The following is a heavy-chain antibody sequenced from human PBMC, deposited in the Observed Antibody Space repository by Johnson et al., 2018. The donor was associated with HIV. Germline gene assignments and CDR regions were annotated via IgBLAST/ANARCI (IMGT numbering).Heavy chain of an antibody. CDR2: IKSKTDGGTT. V-gene: IGHV3-15*01. CDR3: ARGRAYYYDSSGDAFDI. CDR1: GFTFSNAW. Sequence: VQLVESGGGLVKPGGSLRLSCAASGFTFSNAWMSWVRQAPGKGLEWVGRIKSKTDGGTTDYAAPVKGRFTISRDDSKNTLYLQMNSLRAEDTAVYYCARGRAYYYDSSGDAFDIWGQGTMVTVSS. D-gene: IGHD3-22*01. J-gene: IGHJ3*02.